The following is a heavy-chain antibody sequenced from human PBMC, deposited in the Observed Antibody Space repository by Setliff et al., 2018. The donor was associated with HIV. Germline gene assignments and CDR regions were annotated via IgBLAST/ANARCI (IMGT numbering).Heavy chain of an antibody. J-gene: IGHJ6*03. CDR3: ARESYSSAWEVNYYYMDV. V-gene: IGHV4-39*07. CDR2: IYFSGST. D-gene: IGHD6-19*01. CDR1: GGSVSSNNYC. Sequence: PSETLSLTCSVSGGSVSSNNYCWGWIRQPPGKGLEWIGSIYFSGSTYYNPSLKSRVTISVDTSKKHFSLKLSSVTAADTAVYYCARESYSSAWEVNYYYMDVWGKGTSVTV.